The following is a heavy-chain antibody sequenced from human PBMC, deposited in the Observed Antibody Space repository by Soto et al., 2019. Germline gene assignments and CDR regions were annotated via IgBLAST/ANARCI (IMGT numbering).Heavy chain of an antibody. CDR3: AADLPVKFWDYGEAFDI. CDR1: GYTFTNYG. V-gene: IGHV1-18*01. CDR2: INTSNDNK. D-gene: IGHD4-17*01. J-gene: IGHJ3*02. Sequence: ASVKVSCKASGYTFTNYGISWVRQAPGEGLEWVGWINTSNDNKPYAQKLQGRLTLTTDTSTSTAYMGLTTLRSDDTAVYFCAADLPVKFWDYGEAFDIWGQGTMVTVSS.